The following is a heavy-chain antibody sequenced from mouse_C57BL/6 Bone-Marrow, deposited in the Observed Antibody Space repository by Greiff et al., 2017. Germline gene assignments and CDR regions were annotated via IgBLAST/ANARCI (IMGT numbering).Heavy chain of an antibody. CDR3: TRSYSGILFAY. CDR1: GYTFTSYW. Sequence: VHVKQSGTVLARPGASVKMSCKTSGYTFTSYWMHWVKQRPGQGLEWIGAIYPGSSNTSYNQKFKGKAKLTAVTSASTAYMELSSLTNEDSAVYYCTRSYSGILFAYWGQGTLVTVSA. V-gene: IGHV1-5*01. CDR2: IYPGSSNT. D-gene: IGHD1-1*01. J-gene: IGHJ3*01.